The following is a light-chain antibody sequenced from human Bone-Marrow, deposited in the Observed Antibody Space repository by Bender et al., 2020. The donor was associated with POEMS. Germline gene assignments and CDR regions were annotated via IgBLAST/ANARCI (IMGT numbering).Light chain of an antibody. J-gene: IGLJ2*01. Sequence: QSALTQPASVSGSPGQSITISCTGSRNDIGTYNLVSWYRQFPGKVPELIIYDADKRPSGVSYRFSGSKSGNTASLTISRLQAEDEADYYCCSYATSNVIFGGGTKLTVL. CDR2: DAD. CDR3: CSYATSNVI. CDR1: RNDIGTYNL. V-gene: IGLV2-23*01.